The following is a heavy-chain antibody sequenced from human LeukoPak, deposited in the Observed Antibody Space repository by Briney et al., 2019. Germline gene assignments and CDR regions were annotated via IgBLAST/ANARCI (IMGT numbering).Heavy chain of an antibody. J-gene: IGHJ3*02. D-gene: IGHD2-15*01. V-gene: IGHV5-51*01. CDR3: ARRRRLCRGATCSFDAFDI. CDR2: IYPGDSDT. CDR1: GYSFPNYW. Sequence: GESLKISCKGSGYSFPNYWIGWVRQMPEKGLEWMGIIYPGDSDTRYSPSFQGQVTISADRSISTAYLQWSSLKASDTAMYYCARRRRLCRGATCSFDAFDIWGQGTMVTVSS.